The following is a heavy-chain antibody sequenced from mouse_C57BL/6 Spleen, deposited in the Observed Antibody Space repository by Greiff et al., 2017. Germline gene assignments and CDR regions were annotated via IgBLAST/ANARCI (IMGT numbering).Heavy chain of an antibody. CDR3: ARYYDYDGGYAMDY. CDR1: GYTFTSYW. J-gene: IGHJ4*01. Sequence: QVQLQQPGAELVKPGASVKLSCKASGYTFTSYWMHWVKQRPGQGLEWIGMIHPNSGSTNYNEKFKSKATLTVDKSSSTAYMQHSSLTSEDSAVYYCARYYDYDGGYAMDYWGQGTSVTVSS. V-gene: IGHV1-64*01. CDR2: IHPNSGST. D-gene: IGHD2-4*01.